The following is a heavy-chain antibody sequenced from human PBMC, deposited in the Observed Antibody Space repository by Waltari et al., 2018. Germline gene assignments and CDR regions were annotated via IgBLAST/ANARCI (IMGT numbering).Heavy chain of an antibody. CDR3: ARESAFSTSWYPGFDP. J-gene: IGHJ5*02. D-gene: IGHD2-2*01. Sequence: QVELVQSGAEVRKPGASVKVSCTASGYSLTSYHLHWVRQAPGLGLEWMGRINPNSGDTDSAPKFQGRVTLTRDTSVNTAFLELRSLTSDDTAVYFCARESAFSTSWYPGFDPWGQGTLVTVAS. CDR1: GYSLTSYH. V-gene: IGHV1-2*06. CDR2: INPNSGDT.